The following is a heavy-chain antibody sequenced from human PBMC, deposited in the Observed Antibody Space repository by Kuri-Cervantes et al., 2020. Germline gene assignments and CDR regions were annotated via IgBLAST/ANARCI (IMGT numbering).Heavy chain of an antibody. CDR3: ARWGIAAAGTR. CDR2: IWYDGSNK. D-gene: IGHD6-13*01. J-gene: IGHJ4*02. Sequence: GGSLRLSCAASGFTFSSYGMHWVRQAPGKGLEWVAVIWYDGSNKYYADSVKGRFTISRDNAKNSLYLQMNSLRAEDTAVYYCARWGIAAAGTRWGQGTLVTVSS. CDR1: GFTFSSYG. V-gene: IGHV3-33*01.